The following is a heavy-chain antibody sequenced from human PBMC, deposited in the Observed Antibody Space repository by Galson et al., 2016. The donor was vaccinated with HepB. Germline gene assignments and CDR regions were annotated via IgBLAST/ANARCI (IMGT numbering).Heavy chain of an antibody. Sequence: SLRLSCAASRFTFKSYAMNWVRQAPGKGLEWLSYISSSGRTKYYADSVKGRFTISRDNARSSLYLQVNNLRHEDTALSYCARGQEFGELNNWFDPWGQGTLVTVSS. CDR3: ARGQEFGELNNWFDP. V-gene: IGHV3-48*03. D-gene: IGHD3-10*01. J-gene: IGHJ5*02. CDR2: ISSSGRTK. CDR1: RFTFKSYA.